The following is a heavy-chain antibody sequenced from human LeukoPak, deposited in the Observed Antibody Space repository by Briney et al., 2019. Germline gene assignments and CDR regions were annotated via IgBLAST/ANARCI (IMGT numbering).Heavy chain of an antibody. CDR3: AKLPPPYCSSTSCPDY. CDR2: ISGSGGST. D-gene: IGHD2-2*01. CDR1: GFTFSSYA. J-gene: IGHJ4*02. V-gene: IGHV3-23*01. Sequence: GGSLRPSCAASGFTFSSYAMTWVRQAPGKGLEWVSGISGSGGSTNYADSVKGRFTISRDNSKDTLYLQMNSLRAEDTAVYYCAKLPPPYCSSTSCPDYWGQGTLVTVSS.